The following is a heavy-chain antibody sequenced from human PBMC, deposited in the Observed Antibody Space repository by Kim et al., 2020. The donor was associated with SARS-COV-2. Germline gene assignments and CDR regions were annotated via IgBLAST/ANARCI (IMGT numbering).Heavy chain of an antibody. CDR2: IKQDGSEK. D-gene: IGHD2-2*01. CDR1: GFTFSSYW. J-gene: IGHJ6*02. CDR3: VVVPAARRVWYYGMDV. Sequence: GGSLRLSCAASGFTFSSYWMSWVRQAPGKGLEWVANIKQDGSEKYYVDSVKGRFTISRDNAKNSLYLQMNSLRAEDTAVYYCVVVPAARRVWYYGMDVWGQGTTVTVSS. V-gene: IGHV3-7*01.